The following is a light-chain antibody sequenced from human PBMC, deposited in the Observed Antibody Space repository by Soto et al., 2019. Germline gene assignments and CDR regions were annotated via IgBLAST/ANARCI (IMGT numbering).Light chain of an antibody. V-gene: IGLV2-11*01. CDR3: CSYAGTYTVL. Sequence: QSALTQPRSLSGSPGQSVTISCTGSSSDVGGYDYVSWYQQHPGKAPKLMIYDVTRRPSGVPDRFFGSKSGNTASLTISGLQAEDEADYYCCSYAGTYTVLFGGGTKVTVL. J-gene: IGLJ2*01. CDR1: SSDVGGYDY. CDR2: DVT.